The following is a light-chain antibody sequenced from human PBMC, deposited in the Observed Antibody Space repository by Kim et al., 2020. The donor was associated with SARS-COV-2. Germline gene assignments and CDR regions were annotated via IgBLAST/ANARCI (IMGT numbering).Light chain of an antibody. CDR1: QGVNTY. V-gene: IGKV1-9*01. CDR3: QQANSYPRT. Sequence: IQLTQSPSSLSASVGDRVTITCRASQGVNTYLGWYQQKPGKPPKLLIYGASSLQSGVPSRFSGSGSGTDFTLTISSLQPEDFATYYCQQANSYPRTFGQGTKLEI. J-gene: IGKJ2*02. CDR2: GAS.